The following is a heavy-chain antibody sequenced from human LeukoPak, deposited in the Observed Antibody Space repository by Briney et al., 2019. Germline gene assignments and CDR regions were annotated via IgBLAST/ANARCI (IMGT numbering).Heavy chain of an antibody. D-gene: IGHD3-22*01. CDR3: ARCYYDGSGYPLDY. CDR1: GGSFSGYY. V-gene: IGHV4-34*01. CDR2: INRSGST. J-gene: IGHJ4*02. Sequence: SETLSLTCAVYGGSFSGYYWSWIRQPPGKGLEWIGEINRSGSTNYNPSLKSRVTISVDTSKNQFSLKLTSVTAADTAVYYCARCYYDGSGYPLDYWGQGTLVTVSS.